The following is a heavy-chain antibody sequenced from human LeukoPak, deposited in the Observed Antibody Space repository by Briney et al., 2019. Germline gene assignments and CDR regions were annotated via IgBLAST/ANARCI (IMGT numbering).Heavy chain of an antibody. CDR1: GGTFSSYA. D-gene: IGHD3-22*01. Sequence: GASVKVSCKASGGTFSSYAISWVRQAPGQGLEWMGGIIPIFGTANYAQKFQGRVTMTRDMSTSTVYMELSSLRSEDTAVYYCARAGGEGYDSSAFDIWGQGTMVTVSS. V-gene: IGHV1-69*05. J-gene: IGHJ3*02. CDR3: ARAGGEGYDSSAFDI. CDR2: IIPIFGTA.